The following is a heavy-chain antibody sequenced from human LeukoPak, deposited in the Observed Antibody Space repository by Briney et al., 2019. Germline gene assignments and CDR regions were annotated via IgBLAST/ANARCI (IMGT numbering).Heavy chain of an antibody. CDR1: GGSISSGGYY. CDR2: IYHSGST. D-gene: IGHD2-2*01. J-gene: IGHJ5*02. V-gene: IGHV4-30-2*01. CDR3: ARAEVVVPAIFPNWFDP. Sequence: SQTLSLTCTVSGGSISSGGYYWSWIRQPPGKGLEWIGYIYHSGSTYYNPSLKSRVTISVDRSKNQFSLKLSSVTAADTAVYYCARAEVVVPAIFPNWFDPWGQGTLVTVSS.